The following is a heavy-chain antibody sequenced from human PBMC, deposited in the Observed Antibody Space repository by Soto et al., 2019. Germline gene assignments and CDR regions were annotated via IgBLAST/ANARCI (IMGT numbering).Heavy chain of an antibody. D-gene: IGHD2-15*01. CDR2: IYSTGTT. Sequence: SETLSLTCKVSGTSVRHFYWSWIRQSAGKGLEWIGRIYSTGTTNFNPSLKSRLTMSMDMSKNQVSLNLTSVTAADTAVYYCVRHAGGGRFYYGMDVWGQGTTVTVSS. J-gene: IGHJ6*02. CDR1: GTSVRHFY. V-gene: IGHV4-4*07. CDR3: VRHAGGGRFYYGMDV.